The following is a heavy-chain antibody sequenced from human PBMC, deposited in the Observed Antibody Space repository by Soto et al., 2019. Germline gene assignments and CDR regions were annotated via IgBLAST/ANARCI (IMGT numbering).Heavy chain of an antibody. D-gene: IGHD1-26*01. CDR2: ISGSGGST. CDR3: AKDGSYYYYYYYYGMDV. CDR1: GFTFSSYS. J-gene: IGHJ6*02. Sequence: GGSLRLSCAASGFTFSSYSMNWVRQAPGKGLEWVSAISGSGGSTYYAESVKGRFTISRDNSKNTLYLQMNSLRAEDTAVYYCAKDGSYYYYYYYYGMDVWGQGTTVTVS. V-gene: IGHV3-23*01.